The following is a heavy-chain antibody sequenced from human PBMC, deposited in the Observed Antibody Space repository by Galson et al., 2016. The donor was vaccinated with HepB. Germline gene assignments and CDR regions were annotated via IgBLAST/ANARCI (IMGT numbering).Heavy chain of an antibody. V-gene: IGHV3-7*01. Sequence: SLRLSCAASGISFSNYWMTWVRQAPGKGLEWVANIKDDGSETFYADSVKGRFSISRDNAKNSVYLQMNSLRAEDTAVYYCLGFGYWGQGTLVTVSS. CDR3: LGFGY. CDR1: GISFSNYW. D-gene: IGHD3-10*01. J-gene: IGHJ4*02. CDR2: IKDDGSET.